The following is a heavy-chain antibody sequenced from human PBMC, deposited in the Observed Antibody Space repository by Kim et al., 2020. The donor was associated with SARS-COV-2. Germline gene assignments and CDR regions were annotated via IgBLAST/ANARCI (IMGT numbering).Heavy chain of an antibody. J-gene: IGHJ6*02. Sequence: ASVKVSCKASGYTFTSYGISWVRQAPGQGLEWMGWISAYNGNTNYAQKLQGRVTMTTDTSTSTAYMELRSLRSDDTAVYYCARGLLEATGYYYYYYGMDVWGQGTTVTGSS. CDR1: GYTFTSYG. CDR3: ARGLLEATGYYYYYYGMDV. V-gene: IGHV1-18*01. CDR2: ISAYNGNT. D-gene: IGHD1-1*01.